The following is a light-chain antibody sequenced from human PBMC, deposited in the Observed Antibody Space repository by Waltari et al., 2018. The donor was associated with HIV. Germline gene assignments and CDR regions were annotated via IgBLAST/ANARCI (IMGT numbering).Light chain of an antibody. Sequence: EIVMTQSPATLSVSPGERATLSCRASQSVSSNLAWYQQKPGQAPRLLIFGAFTRATGIPARFSGSGSGTEFTLTISSLQSEDFAVYYCQQYNNWPPLTFGGGTKVEIK. J-gene: IGKJ4*01. CDR3: QQYNNWPPLT. V-gene: IGKV3-15*01. CDR2: GAF. CDR1: QSVSSN.